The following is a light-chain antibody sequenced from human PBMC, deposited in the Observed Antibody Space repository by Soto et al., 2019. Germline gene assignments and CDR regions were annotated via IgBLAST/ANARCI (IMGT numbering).Light chain of an antibody. Sequence: EIVLTLSPGTLSLSPGERVTLSCRASQSLSSGYLAWYQQKFGQAPRLLIYDASRRATGIPERFSGSGSGTDFTLTINRLEPEDFAVYYCQQYGSSPTFGLGTKVDIK. CDR3: QQYGSSPT. CDR2: DAS. V-gene: IGKV3-20*01. CDR1: QSLSSGY. J-gene: IGKJ1*01.